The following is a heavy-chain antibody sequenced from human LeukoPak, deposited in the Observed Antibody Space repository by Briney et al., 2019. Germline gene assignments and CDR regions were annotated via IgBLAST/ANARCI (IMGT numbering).Heavy chain of an antibody. CDR3: AREVGAD. CDR1: GGSISTSNYY. CDR2: ILYSGST. V-gene: IGHV4-39*07. Sequence: SETLSLTCTVSGGSISTSNYYWGWIRQPPGKGLEGIGNILYSGSTYYSPSLRSRVTISLDTSKNQFSLKLSSVTAADTAVYYCAREVGADWGQGTLVTVSS. J-gene: IGHJ4*02. D-gene: IGHD1-26*01.